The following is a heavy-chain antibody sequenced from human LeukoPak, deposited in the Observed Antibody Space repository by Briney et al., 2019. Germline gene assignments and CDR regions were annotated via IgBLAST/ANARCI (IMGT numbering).Heavy chain of an antibody. CDR1: GGSISSYY. D-gene: IGHD1-26*01. Sequence: SETLSLTCTVSGGSISSYYWSWIRQPPGKGLEWIGYIYYSGSTNYNPSLKSRVTISVDTSKNQFSLKLSSVTAADAAVYYCARGVVGAKNWFDPWGQGTLVTVSS. V-gene: IGHV4-59*01. J-gene: IGHJ5*02. CDR2: IYYSGST. CDR3: ARGVVGAKNWFDP.